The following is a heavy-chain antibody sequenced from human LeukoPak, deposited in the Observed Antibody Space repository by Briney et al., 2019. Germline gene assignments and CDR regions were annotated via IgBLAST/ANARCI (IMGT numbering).Heavy chain of an antibody. J-gene: IGHJ5*02. CDR1: GFTFSSYE. D-gene: IGHD2-15*01. Sequence: QTGGSLRLSCAASGFTFSSYEMTWVRQAPGKGLEWVSYIFTISRDNAKNSLYLQMNSLRAEDTAVYYCARVRYCSGGSCYGNWYDPWGQGTLVTVSS. V-gene: IGHV3-48*03. CDR2: I. CDR3: ARVRYCSGGSCYGNWYDP.